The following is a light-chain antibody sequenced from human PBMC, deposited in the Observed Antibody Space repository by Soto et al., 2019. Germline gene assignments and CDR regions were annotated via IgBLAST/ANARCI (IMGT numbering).Light chain of an antibody. J-gene: IGKJ2*01. CDR2: GAS. CDR3: QQYHNWPPQYT. Sequence: EIVMTQSPATLSVSPGERATVSWRASQTINSNLAWYQQKPGQAPRLLIHGASTRATGVPARFSGSGSGTEFTLTISSLQSEDFAVYYCQQYHNWPPQYTFGQGTKLQI. V-gene: IGKV3-15*01. CDR1: QTINSN.